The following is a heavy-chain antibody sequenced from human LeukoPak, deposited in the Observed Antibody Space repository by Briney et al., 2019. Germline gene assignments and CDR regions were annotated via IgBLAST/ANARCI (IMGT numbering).Heavy chain of an antibody. CDR1: GFTFSSYS. Sequence: GGSLRLSCAASGFTFSSYSMSWVRQAPGKGLEWVSAISGSGGSTYYADSVKGRFTISRDNSKNTLYLQVNSLRAEDTAVYYCVDEGILYPPDYFDYWGQGTLVTVSS. J-gene: IGHJ4*02. V-gene: IGHV3-23*01. CDR2: ISGSGGST. CDR3: VDEGILYPPDYFDY. D-gene: IGHD2-15*01.